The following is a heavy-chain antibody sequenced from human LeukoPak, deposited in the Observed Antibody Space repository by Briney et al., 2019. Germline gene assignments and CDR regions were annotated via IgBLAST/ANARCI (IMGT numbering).Heavy chain of an antibody. J-gene: IGHJ4*02. Sequence: SETLSLTCGASGGSITSTNYWTWVRQPPGKGLEWIGEVNLQGSTNYNPSLMGRVAISVDMSENHISLQLTSVTAADTAVYYCAREGGPYRPLDYSGQGTLVTVSS. CDR2: VNLQGST. CDR3: AREGGPYRPLDY. V-gene: IGHV4-4*02. CDR1: GGSITSTNY.